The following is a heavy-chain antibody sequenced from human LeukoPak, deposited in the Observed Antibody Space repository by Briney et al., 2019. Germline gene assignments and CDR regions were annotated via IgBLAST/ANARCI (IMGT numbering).Heavy chain of an antibody. CDR3: ARGIPRSIFGVVIILDYYYGMDV. CDR2: MNPNCGNT. V-gene: IGHV1-8*01. D-gene: IGHD3-3*01. J-gene: IGHJ6*02. CDR1: GYTCTSYD. Sequence: WASVKVSCKGSGYTCTSYDINWVRQATGQGLEGMGWMNPNCGNTGYAQKFQGRGTMTRNNSISTAYMELSSFVCADTAVYYCARGIPRSIFGVVIILDYYYGMDVWGQGTTLTVSS.